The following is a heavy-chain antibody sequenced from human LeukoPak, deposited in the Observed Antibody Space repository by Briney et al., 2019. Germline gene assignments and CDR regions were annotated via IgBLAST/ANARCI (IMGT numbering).Heavy chain of an antibody. J-gene: IGHJ4*02. V-gene: IGHV3-53*01. CDR1: GFTVSSNY. Sequence: GGSLRLSCAASGFTVSSNYMSWVRQAPGKGLEWVSVIYSGGSTYYADSVKGRFTISRDNAKNSLYLQMNSLRAEDTAVYYCARDTSLVSPFDYWGQGTLVTVSS. D-gene: IGHD2/OR15-2a*01. CDR3: ARDTSLVSPFDY. CDR2: IYSGGST.